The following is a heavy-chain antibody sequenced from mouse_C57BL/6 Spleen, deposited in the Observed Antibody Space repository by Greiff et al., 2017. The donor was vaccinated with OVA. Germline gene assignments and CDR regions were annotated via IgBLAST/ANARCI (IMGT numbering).Heavy chain of an antibody. CDR3: ARSPDYDGSAWFAY. Sequence: QVTLKVSGPGILQSSQTLSLTCSFSGFSLSTSGMGVSWLRQPSGKGLEWLAHIYWDDDKRYNPSLNSRLTSSKDTSRNQVFLKITSVDTADTATYYCARSPDYDGSAWFAYWGQGTLVTVSA. J-gene: IGHJ3*01. V-gene: IGHV8-12*01. CDR1: GFSLSTSGMG. D-gene: IGHD1-1*01. CDR2: IYWDDDK.